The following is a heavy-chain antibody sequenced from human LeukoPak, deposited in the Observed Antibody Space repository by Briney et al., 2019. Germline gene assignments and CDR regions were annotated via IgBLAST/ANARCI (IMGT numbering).Heavy chain of an antibody. CDR3: AKEPRVYYDSSAGWYY. V-gene: IGHV3-23*01. J-gene: IGHJ4*02. CDR2: ISGSGGST. D-gene: IGHD3-22*01. Sequence: GGSLRLSCAASGFTFSSYAMSWVRQAPGKGLEWVSAISGSGGSTYYADSVKGRFTISRDNSKNTLYLQMNSLRAEDTAVYYCAKEPRVYYDSSAGWYYWGQGTLVTVSS. CDR1: GFTFSSYA.